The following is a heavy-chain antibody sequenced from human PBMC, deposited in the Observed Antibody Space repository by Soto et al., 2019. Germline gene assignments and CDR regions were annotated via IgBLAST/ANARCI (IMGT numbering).Heavy chain of an antibody. CDR3: ARPDSSRWWQH. CDR1: GYSFDIYW. Sequence: GASLKISSQASGYSFDIYWFGWVRQLPGKGLEWLAMIYPGDSDTRYSPSFQGQVTISADKSINTAYLRWSSLKASDTAMYYCARPDSSRWWQHWGRGTLVTVSS. V-gene: IGHV5-51*01. CDR2: IYPGDSDT. D-gene: IGHD6-19*01. J-gene: IGHJ4*01.